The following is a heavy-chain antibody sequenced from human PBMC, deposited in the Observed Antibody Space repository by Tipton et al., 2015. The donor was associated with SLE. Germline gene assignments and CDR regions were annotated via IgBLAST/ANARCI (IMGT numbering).Heavy chain of an antibody. CDR2: INHSGST. Sequence: LRLSCAVYGGSFSDYYWSWIRQPPGKGLEGIGEINHSGSTNYNPSLKSRVTISVDTSKNQFSLTLSSVTAADTAVYYCARHRARGRGITIFGVVMGAFDIWGQGTMVTVSS. CDR3: ARHRARGRGITIFGVVMGAFDI. V-gene: IGHV4-34*01. D-gene: IGHD3-3*01. CDR1: GGSFSDYY. J-gene: IGHJ3*02.